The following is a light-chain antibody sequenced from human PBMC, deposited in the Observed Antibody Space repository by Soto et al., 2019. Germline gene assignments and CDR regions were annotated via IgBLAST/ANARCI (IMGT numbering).Light chain of an antibody. CDR2: GAS. J-gene: IGKJ5*01. Sequence: EIFMTQSPATLSVSQWERATLSWRASQSISNSLAWYQHKPGQAPRLLIYGASTRATGVPARFSGSGSATEFTLTISSLQSEDFAVYYCQQYNNWPQITFGQGTRLEIK. V-gene: IGKV3-15*01. CDR3: QQYNNWPQIT. CDR1: QSISNS.